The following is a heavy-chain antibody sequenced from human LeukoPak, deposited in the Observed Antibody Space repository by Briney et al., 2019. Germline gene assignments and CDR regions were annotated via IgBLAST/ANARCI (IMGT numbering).Heavy chain of an antibody. CDR3: AKGYCSSTSCYALDY. V-gene: IGHV3-23*01. J-gene: IGHJ4*02. D-gene: IGHD2-2*01. CDR1: GFTFSSYA. Sequence: QPGGSLRLSCAASGFTFSSYAMSWVRQAPGKGLEWVSGISGSGGSTYYADSVKGRFTISRDNSKNTLYLQMNSLRAEDTAVYYCAKGYCSSTSCYALDYWGQGTLVTVSS. CDR2: ISGSGGST.